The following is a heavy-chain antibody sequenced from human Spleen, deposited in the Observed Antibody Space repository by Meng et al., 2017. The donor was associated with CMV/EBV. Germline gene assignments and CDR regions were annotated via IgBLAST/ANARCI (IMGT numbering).Heavy chain of an antibody. J-gene: IGHJ3*02. CDR2: LYYSGNT. CDR3: ARGESYDILTGYYPLIGAFDI. CDR1: GGSVTNDHSY. Sequence: SETLSFTCTVSGGSVTNDHSYWSWIRQSPGKGLEWIGHLYYSGNTTYNPSLKSRVTISADTSKNQFSLRLSAVTAADTAVYYCARGESYDILTGYYPLIGAFDIWGQGKMVTVSS. V-gene: IGHV4-61*01. D-gene: IGHD3-9*01.